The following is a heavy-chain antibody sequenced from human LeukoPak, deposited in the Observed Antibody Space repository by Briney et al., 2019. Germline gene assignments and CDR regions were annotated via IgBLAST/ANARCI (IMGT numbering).Heavy chain of an antibody. D-gene: IGHD2-21*02. J-gene: IGHJ3*02. CDR3: ASYSAYCGGDCYPAHDAFDI. CDR2: INAGHGNT. Sequence: ASEKVSCKASGYTWTSYALYWVRQAHPQRLEWMGWINAGHGNTKYSQKFQGRVTIASDTSASTAYRELRSLRSEDTALYYCASYSAYCGGDCYPAHDAFDIWGQGTMVTVSS. CDR1: GYTWTSYA. V-gene: IGHV1-3*01.